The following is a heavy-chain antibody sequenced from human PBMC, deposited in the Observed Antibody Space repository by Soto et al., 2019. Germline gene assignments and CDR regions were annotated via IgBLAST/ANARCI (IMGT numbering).Heavy chain of an antibody. Sequence: QVQLQESGPGLVKPSETLSLTCTVSGGTVSSGAYYWSWIRQRPGKGLEWIGYIYYSGSTYYNLSLKSRLTRSVDTTKKQFSLKLRSVTAADTAVYYCARAYSVRGVYGRFDPWGQGTLVTVSS. CDR2: IYYSGST. V-gene: IGHV4-31*03. J-gene: IGHJ5*02. CDR1: GGTVSSGAYY. D-gene: IGHD3-10*02. CDR3: ARAYSVRGVYGRFDP.